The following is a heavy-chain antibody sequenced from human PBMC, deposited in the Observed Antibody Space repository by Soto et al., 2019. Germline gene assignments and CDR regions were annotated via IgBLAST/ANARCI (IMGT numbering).Heavy chain of an antibody. J-gene: IGHJ6*02. V-gene: IGHV3-30*03. CDR1: GFTFSSYG. CDR2: ISYDGSNK. CDR3: AREVHYYGMDV. Sequence: GGSLRLSCAASGFTFSSYGMHWVRQAPGKGLEWVAVISYDGSNKYYADSVKGRFTISRDNSKNTLYLQMNSLRAEDTAVYYCAREVHYYGMDVWGQGTTVTVSS.